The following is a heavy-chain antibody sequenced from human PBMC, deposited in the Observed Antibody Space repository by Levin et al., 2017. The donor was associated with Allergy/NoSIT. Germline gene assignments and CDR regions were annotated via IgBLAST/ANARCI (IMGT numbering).Heavy chain of an antibody. Sequence: RRSGPTLVKPTQTLTLTCTFSGFSFSTVGMSVSWIRQPPGKALEWLAVIDWNDDKYYSTSLKTRLTISKDTSKNQVVLTMTNMDPVDTATYYCARIRDTQDYQTYVPFAYWGQGTLVTVSS. CDR1: GFSFSTVGMS. CDR3: ARIRDTQDYQTYVPFAY. D-gene: IGHD4/OR15-4a*01. CDR2: IDWNDDK. J-gene: IGHJ4*02. V-gene: IGHV2-70*01.